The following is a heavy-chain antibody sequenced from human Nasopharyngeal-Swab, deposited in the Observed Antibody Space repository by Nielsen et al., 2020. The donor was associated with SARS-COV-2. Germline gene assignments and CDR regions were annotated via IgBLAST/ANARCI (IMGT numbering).Heavy chain of an antibody. Sequence: LTLTCAASGFPFSSYSMNWVRQAPGKGLEWVSSISSSSSYIYYADSVKGRFTISRDNAKNSLYLQMNSLRAEDTAVYYCARERLGELFVDYWGQGTLVTVSS. V-gene: IGHV3-21*01. CDR1: GFPFSSYS. J-gene: IGHJ4*02. CDR3: ARERLGELFVDY. CDR2: ISSSSSYI. D-gene: IGHD3-16*01.